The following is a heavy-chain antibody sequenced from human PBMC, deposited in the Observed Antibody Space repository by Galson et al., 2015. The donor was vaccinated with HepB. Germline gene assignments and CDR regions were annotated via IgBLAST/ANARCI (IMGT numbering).Heavy chain of an antibody. V-gene: IGHV3-48*02. D-gene: IGHD2-21*01. CDR2: ISYSRTTI. CDR3: VREAYVFDP. Sequence: SLRLSCAASGFTFSNYNMNWVRQAPGKGLEWVSYISYSRTTIYYADSVKGRFTVSGDNAKNSLHMQMNSLRDEDTAVYYCVREAYVFDPWGQGTLVTVSS. CDR1: GFTFSNYN. J-gene: IGHJ5*02.